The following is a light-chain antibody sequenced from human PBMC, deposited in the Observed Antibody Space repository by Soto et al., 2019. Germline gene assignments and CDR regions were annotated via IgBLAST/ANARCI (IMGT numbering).Light chain of an antibody. CDR3: QQYGSSPVT. CDR1: QSVSSSY. V-gene: IGKV3-20*01. J-gene: IGKJ1*01. CDR2: GAS. Sequence: EIVLTQSPGTLSLSPGERATLSCRASQSVSSSYLAWYQQKPGQPPRLLIYGASSRATGIPDRFSGSGSGTDFTLPISRQDPEDFAVYYCQQYGSSPVTFGQGTKVEIK.